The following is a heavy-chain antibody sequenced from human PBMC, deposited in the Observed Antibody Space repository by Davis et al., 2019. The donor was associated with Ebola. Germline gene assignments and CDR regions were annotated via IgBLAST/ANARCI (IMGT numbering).Heavy chain of an antibody. D-gene: IGHD2-2*01. CDR1: GFTFSGYS. Sequence: GGSLRLSCAASGFTFSGYSMNWVRQAPGKGLEWVSSISSSGGYIYYADSMKGRFTISRDNAKNSLYLQMNSLRAEDTAVYYCAREGAYIVGVSAAPYYYYALDVWGQGTTVTVSS. J-gene: IGHJ6*02. CDR3: AREGAYIVGVSAAPYYYYALDV. V-gene: IGHV3-21*01. CDR2: ISSSGGYI.